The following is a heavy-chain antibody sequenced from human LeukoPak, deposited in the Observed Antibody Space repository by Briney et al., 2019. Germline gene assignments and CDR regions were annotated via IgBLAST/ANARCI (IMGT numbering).Heavy chain of an antibody. V-gene: IGHV4-4*02. CDR3: ARSGYSYGADAFDI. CDR1: GGSISSNNW. CDR2: IYHSGST. D-gene: IGHD5-18*01. Sequence: SETPSLTCAVSGGSISSNNWWSWVRQPPGKGLEWIGEIYHSGSTNYNPSLKSRVTISVDTSKNQFSLKLSSATAADTAVYYCARSGYSYGADAFDIWGQGTMVTVSS. J-gene: IGHJ3*02.